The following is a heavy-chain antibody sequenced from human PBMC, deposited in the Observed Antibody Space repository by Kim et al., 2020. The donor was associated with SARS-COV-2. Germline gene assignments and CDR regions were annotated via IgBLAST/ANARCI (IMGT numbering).Heavy chain of an antibody. V-gene: IGHV4-59*01. CDR1: GGSISSYY. D-gene: IGHD6-13*01. CDR3: ARDHRQQLVDLVWFDP. J-gene: IGHJ5*02. CDR2: IYYSGST. Sequence: SETLSLTCTVSGGSISSYYWSWIRQPPGKGLEWIGYIYYSGSTNYNPSLKSRVTISVDTSKNQFSLKLSSVTAADTAVYYCARDHRQQLVDLVWFDPWGQGTLVTVSS.